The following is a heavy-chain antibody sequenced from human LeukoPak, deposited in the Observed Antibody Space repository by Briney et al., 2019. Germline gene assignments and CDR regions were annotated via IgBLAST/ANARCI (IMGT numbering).Heavy chain of an antibody. V-gene: IGHV4-59*01. D-gene: IGHD3-3*01. CDR1: GGSISSYY. CDR2: IYYSGST. Sequence: SETLSLTCTVSGGSISSYYWSWIRQPPGKGLEWIGYIYYSGSTNYNPSLKSRVTISVDTSKNQFSLKLSSVTAADTAVYYCARVANDFWSGYYFDYWGQVTLVTVSS. J-gene: IGHJ4*02. CDR3: ARVANDFWSGYYFDY.